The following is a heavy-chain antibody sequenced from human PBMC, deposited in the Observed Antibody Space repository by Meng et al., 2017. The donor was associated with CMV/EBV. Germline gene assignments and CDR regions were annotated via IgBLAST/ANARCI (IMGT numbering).Heavy chain of an antibody. CDR3: ARGGYDILTGYIAPFDY. J-gene: IGHJ4*02. V-gene: IGHV3-53*01. CDR2: IYSGNNT. CDR1: GLTVSRTC. Sequence: GLTVSRTCMSWVRQAPGKGLDWVSVIYSGNNTYYADSVKGRFTISRDNSKNTLYLQMNSLRAEDTAVYYCARGGYDILTGYIAPFDYWGQGTLVTVSS. D-gene: IGHD3-9*01.